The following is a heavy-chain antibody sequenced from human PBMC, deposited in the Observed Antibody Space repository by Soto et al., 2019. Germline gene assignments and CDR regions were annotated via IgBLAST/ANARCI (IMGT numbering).Heavy chain of an antibody. Sequence: QVQLQESGPGLVKPSDTLSLTCAVSGYSISSSNWRGWIRQPPWKGLEWIGYIYYSGTTYYNPSLKSRLTMSVDTSKNQFSLKLTSVTAVDTAVYYCARREIQGPIDYWGQGTLVTVSS. CDR2: IYYSGTT. V-gene: IGHV4-28*01. J-gene: IGHJ4*02. D-gene: IGHD1-26*01. CDR1: GYSISSSNW. CDR3: ARREIQGPIDY.